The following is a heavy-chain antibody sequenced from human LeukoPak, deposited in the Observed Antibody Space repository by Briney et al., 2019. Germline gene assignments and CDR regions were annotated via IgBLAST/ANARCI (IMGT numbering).Heavy chain of an antibody. CDR3: TLYLVAAAGDH. D-gene: IGHD6-13*01. CDR1: GFTFSSYW. Sequence: GGSLRLSCAASGFTFSSYWMTWVRQAPGKGLEWVSNIRPDGSAGYYVDSVRGRFIISRDNAGNSLYLQMNSLRVEDTAVYYCTLYLVAAAGDHWGQGTLVIVSS. V-gene: IGHV3-7*01. CDR2: IRPDGSAG. J-gene: IGHJ4*02.